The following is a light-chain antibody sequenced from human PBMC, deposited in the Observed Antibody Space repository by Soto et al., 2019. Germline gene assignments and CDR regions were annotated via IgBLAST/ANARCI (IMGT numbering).Light chain of an antibody. CDR1: TSNIVNNF. J-gene: IGLJ2*01. Sequence: QSVLTQPPSVSAVPGEKVTISCSGRTSNIVNNFVSWYRQFPGTAPQLLIHDNNKRPSGIPERFSGSKGGSSATLGITGLQTGDEALYYCGTWDYSLTAFVFGGGTQLTVL. V-gene: IGLV1-51*01. CDR2: DNN. CDR3: GTWDYSLTAFV.